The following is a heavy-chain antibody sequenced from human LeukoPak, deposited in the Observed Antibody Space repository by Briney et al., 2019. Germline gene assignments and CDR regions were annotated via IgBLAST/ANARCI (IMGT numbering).Heavy chain of an antibody. D-gene: IGHD1-1*01. CDR2: ISAYNGNT. CDR3: ARAGLERLYHDAFDI. Sequence: ASVKVSCKASGYTFTSYGISWVRQAPGQGLEWMGWISAYNGNTNYAQKFQGRVTMTRDTSISTAYMELSRLRSDDTAVYYCARAGLERLYHDAFDIWGQGTMVTVSS. CDR1: GYTFTSYG. V-gene: IGHV1-18*01. J-gene: IGHJ3*02.